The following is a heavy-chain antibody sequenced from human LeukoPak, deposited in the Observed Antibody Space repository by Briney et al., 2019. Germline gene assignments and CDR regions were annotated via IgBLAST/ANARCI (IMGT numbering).Heavy chain of an antibody. Sequence: PSQTLSLTCTVSGGSISSGGYYWSWIRQHPGKGLEWIGYIYYSGSTYYNPSLKSRVTISVDTSKNQFSLKLSSVTAADTAVYYCAREHPTVTTSPGAFDIWGQGTMVTVSS. D-gene: IGHD4-17*01. CDR1: GGSISSGGYY. V-gene: IGHV4-31*03. CDR2: IYYSGST. CDR3: AREHPTVTTSPGAFDI. J-gene: IGHJ3*02.